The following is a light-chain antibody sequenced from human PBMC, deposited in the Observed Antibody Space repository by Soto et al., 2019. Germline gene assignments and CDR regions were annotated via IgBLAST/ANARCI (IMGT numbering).Light chain of an antibody. J-gene: IGKJ1*01. Sequence: EIVMTQSPATLSVSPGERATLSCRASQSVSSDLAWYHQKPGQAPRLLIYGASTRATGIPARFSGSGSGTEFTLTINSLQYEDFDVYYCQQYNNWPRTFGQGTKVDIK. CDR1: QSVSSD. CDR3: QQYNNWPRT. CDR2: GAS. V-gene: IGKV3-15*01.